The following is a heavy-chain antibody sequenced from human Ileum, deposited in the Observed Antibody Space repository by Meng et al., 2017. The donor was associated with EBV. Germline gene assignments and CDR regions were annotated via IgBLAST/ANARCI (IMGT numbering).Heavy chain of an antibody. D-gene: IGHD2-2*01. V-gene: IGHV3-23*01. J-gene: IGHJ4*02. CDR1: GFNFKIYA. CDR2: ITASGGTS. Sequence: EVDRLGPGGALAHHGAALRPSCAASGFNFKIYARNWVRKAPVKGLEWVSSITASGGTSYYADSVKGRFSISRDNSANTVYLQMNSLRAEDTAVYFCSNLPYAYWGQGTLVTVSS. CDR3: SNLPYAY.